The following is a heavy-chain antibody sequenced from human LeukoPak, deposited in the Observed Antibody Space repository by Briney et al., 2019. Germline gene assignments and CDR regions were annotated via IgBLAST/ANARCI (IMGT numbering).Heavy chain of an antibody. V-gene: IGHV3-23*01. CDR1: GFTFSSYA. D-gene: IGHD3-10*01. J-gene: IGHJ6*03. CDR2: ISGSGGST. Sequence: GGSRRLSCAASGFTFSSYAMSWVRQAPGKGLEWVSAISGSGGSTYYADSVKGRFTISRDNSKNTLYLQMNSLRAEDTAVYYCAKALWSEYYYYYMDVWGKGTTVTVSS. CDR3: AKALWSEYYYYYMDV.